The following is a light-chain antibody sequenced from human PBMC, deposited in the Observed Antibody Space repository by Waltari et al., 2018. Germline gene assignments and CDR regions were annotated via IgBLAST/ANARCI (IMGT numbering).Light chain of an antibody. CDR2: GNI. CDR1: SSNIGAGYD. Sequence: QSVLTQPPSVSGAPGQRVTISCTGSSSNIGAGYDVHWYQQLPETAPKLLMYGNINRPSGVPDRFSGSKSGTSASLAITGLQAEDEADYYCQSDDSSLSGYVFGTGTKVTVL. V-gene: IGLV1-40*01. CDR3: QSDDSSLSGYV. J-gene: IGLJ1*01.